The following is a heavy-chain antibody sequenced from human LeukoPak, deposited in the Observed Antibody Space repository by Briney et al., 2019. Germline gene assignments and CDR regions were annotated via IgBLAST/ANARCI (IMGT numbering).Heavy chain of an antibody. V-gene: IGHV3-23*01. CDR1: GFTFSSYA. D-gene: IGHD3-10*01. CDR3: AKDLVRGVTNTVSGWFDP. J-gene: IGHJ5*02. Sequence: GGSLRLSCAASGFTFSSYAMSWVRQAPGKGLEWVSAISGSGGSTYYADSVKGRFTISRDNSKNTLYLQMNSLRAEDTAVYYCAKDLVRGVTNTVSGWFDPWGQGTLDTVSS. CDR2: ISGSGGST.